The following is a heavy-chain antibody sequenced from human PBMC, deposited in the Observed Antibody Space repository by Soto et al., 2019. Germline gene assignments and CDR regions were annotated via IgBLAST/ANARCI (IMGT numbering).Heavy chain of an antibody. CDR1: GGYMSPYY. CDR2: IYYRGNT. J-gene: IGHJ5*02. CDR3: ARLGAYYQSLDP. V-gene: IGHV4-59*08. D-gene: IGHD3-22*01. Sequence: SEPLSLTSSVFGGYMSPYYWRRIRQSPGKGLEWVAYIYYRGNTSYNPSLQSRVTISLETSKNQFSLRLTSVTAADTAVYCCARLGAYYQSLDPWGPGTLVTVSS.